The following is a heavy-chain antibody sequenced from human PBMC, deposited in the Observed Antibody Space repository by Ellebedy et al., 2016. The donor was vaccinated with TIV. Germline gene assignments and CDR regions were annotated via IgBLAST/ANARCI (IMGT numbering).Heavy chain of an antibody. D-gene: IGHD3-22*01. CDR2: IVGSGA. V-gene: IGHV3-23*01. Sequence: GESLKISCAASGFTFSPYAMAWVGQAPGKGLEWVSGIVGSGAEKYADSVKGRFTISRDNSKRTVDLQMRSVRAEDTAVYYCAKGRGGGSDSSAPRYYFDYWGLGTLVTVSS. CDR3: AKGRGGGSDSSAPRYYFDY. CDR1: GFTFSPYA. J-gene: IGHJ4*02.